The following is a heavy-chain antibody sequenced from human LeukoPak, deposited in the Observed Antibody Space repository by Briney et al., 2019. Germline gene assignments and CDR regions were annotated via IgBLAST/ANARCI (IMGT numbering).Heavy chain of an antibody. CDR3: AKIGLRYFDWLLYRGYFDY. CDR2: ISGSGGST. V-gene: IGHV3-23*01. Sequence: GGSLRLSCAASGFTFSSYAMSWVRQAPGKGLEWVSAISGSGGSTYYADSVKGRFTISRDNSKNTLYLQMNSLRAEDTAVYYCAKIGLRYFDWLLYRGYFDYWGQGTLVTVSS. CDR1: GFTFSSYA. D-gene: IGHD3-9*01. J-gene: IGHJ4*02.